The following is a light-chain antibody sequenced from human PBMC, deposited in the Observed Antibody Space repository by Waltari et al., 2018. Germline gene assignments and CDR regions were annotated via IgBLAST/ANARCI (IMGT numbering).Light chain of an antibody. CDR2: WAS. V-gene: IGKV4-1*01. J-gene: IGKJ2*01. Sequence: DIVMTQSPDSLAVSLGERATINCKSSQSVLHSSQNKNFLAWYQHKPRQPPKLLIYWASTRQSGFPDRFSVSGSGTDFTLTISGLQAEDVAVYYCQQYYTTPHTFGQGTKLEIK. CDR1: QSVLHSSQNKNF. CDR3: QQYYTTPHT.